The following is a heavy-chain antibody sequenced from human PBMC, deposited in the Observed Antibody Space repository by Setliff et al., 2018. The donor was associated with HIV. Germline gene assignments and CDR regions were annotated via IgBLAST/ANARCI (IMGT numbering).Heavy chain of an antibody. CDR3: TRMIPPRSNRFSSGWFDY. CDR1: GFSLNTYS. V-gene: IGHV3-21*01. Sequence: GGSLRLSCAASGFSLNTYSMSWVRQAPGKGLEWVSSISSSGTYIYYADSMKGRFTISRDKAGNSLYLQMNNVRAEDTAVYYCTRMIPPRSNRFSSGWFDYWGQGTVVTVSS. J-gene: IGHJ4*02. CDR2: ISSSGTYI. D-gene: IGHD6-19*01.